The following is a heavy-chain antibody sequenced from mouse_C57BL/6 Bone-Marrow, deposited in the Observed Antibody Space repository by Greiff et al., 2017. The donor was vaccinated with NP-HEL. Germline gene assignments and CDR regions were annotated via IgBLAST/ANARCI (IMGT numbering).Heavy chain of an antibody. V-gene: IGHV1-55*01. J-gene: IGHJ1*03. D-gene: IGHD2-3*01. CDR3: ARLLLYWYFDV. CDR2: IYPGSGST. CDR1: GYTFTSYL. Sequence: VQLQESGAELVKPGASVKMSFKASGYTFTSYLITWVKQRPGQGLEWIGDIYPGSGSTNYNEKFKSKATLTVDTSSSTAYMQLSSLTSEDSAVYYCARLLLYWYFDVWGTGTTVTVSS.